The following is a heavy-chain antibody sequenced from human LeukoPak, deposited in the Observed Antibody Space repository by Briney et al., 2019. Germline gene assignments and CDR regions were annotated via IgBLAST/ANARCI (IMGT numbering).Heavy chain of an antibody. CDR3: ARDYYDSSGYYSHYYYYYYYMDV. CDR1: GFTFSSYS. D-gene: IGHD3-22*01. V-gene: IGHV3-21*01. CDR2: ISSSSSYI. Sequence: GGSLRLSCAASGFTFSSYSMNWVRQAPGKGLEWVSSISSSSSYIYYADSVKGRFTISRDNAKNSLYLQMNSLRAEDTAVYYCARDYYDSSGYYSHYYYYYYYMDVWGKGTTVTISS. J-gene: IGHJ6*03.